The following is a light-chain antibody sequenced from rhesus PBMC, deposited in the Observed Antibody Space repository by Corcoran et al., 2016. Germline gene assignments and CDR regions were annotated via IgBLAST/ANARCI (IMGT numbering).Light chain of an antibody. V-gene: IGKV1-66*01. Sequence: DIQMTQSPSSLSASVGDRVTITCRASQAIKNYISWYQQKPGKAPKPPMYYTSILETGEPSMFRGNRSGTNYNLTISSLQHEDIATYYSKQYNNSPLFTFGPGTKLDIK. CDR3: KQYNNSPLFT. J-gene: IGKJ3*01. CDR2: YTS. CDR1: QAIKNY.